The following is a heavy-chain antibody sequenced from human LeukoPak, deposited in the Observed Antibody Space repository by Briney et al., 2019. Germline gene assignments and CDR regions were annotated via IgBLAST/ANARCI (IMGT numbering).Heavy chain of an antibody. CDR3: AREGFSGYRSAYYYNGMDV. D-gene: IGHD5-18*01. Sequence: ASVKVSCKASGYAFTDYYIHWVRQAPGQGLEWMGRINPHSGDTAFSQKFQGRVTMTRDTSISTGFMELSRLRSDDTAVYYCAREGFSGYRSAYYYNGMDVWGQGTTVTVS. J-gene: IGHJ6*02. V-gene: IGHV1-2*06. CDR1: GYAFTDYY. CDR2: INPHSGDT.